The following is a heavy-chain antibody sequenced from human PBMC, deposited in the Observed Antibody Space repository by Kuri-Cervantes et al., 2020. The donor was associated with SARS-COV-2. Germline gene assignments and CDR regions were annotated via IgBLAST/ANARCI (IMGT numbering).Heavy chain of an antibody. CDR3: ANTDYGDYTQYFQH. J-gene: IGHJ1*01. D-gene: IGHD4-17*01. CDR2: ISYDGSNK. CDR1: GFTFSSYV. Sequence: GGSLRLSCAASGFTFSSYVMSWVRQAPGKGLEWVAVISYDGSNKYYADSVKGRFTISRDNSKNTLYLQMNSLRAEDTAVYYCANTDYGDYTQYFQHWGQGTLVTVSS. V-gene: IGHV3-30*18.